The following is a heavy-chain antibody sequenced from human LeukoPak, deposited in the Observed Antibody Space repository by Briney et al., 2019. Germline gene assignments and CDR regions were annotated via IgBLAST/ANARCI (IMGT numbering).Heavy chain of an antibody. CDR1: GGSISSYY. Sequence: SETLSLTCTASGGSISSYYWSWIRQPPGKGLEWIGYIYYSGSTNYNPSLKSRVTISVDTSKNQFSLKLSSVTAADSAVYYCARSISYCGGDCYSDWFDPWGQGTLVTVSS. CDR3: ARSISYCGGDCYSDWFDP. J-gene: IGHJ5*02. V-gene: IGHV4-59*01. CDR2: IYYSGST. D-gene: IGHD2-21*02.